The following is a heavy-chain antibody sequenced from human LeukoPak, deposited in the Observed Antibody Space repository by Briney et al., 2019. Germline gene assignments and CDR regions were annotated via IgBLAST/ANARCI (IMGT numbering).Heavy chain of an antibody. D-gene: IGHD3-9*01. Sequence: SVKLFCKASGYTFTGYYMHWVRQPPGQGLEWMGWINPNSGGTNYAQKFQGRVTMTRDTSISTAYMELSRLRSDDTAVYYCARVRKRYFDWSNWFDPWGQGTLVSVFS. J-gene: IGHJ5*02. CDR1: GYTFTGYY. CDR2: INPNSGGT. V-gene: IGHV1-2*02. CDR3: ARVRKRYFDWSNWFDP.